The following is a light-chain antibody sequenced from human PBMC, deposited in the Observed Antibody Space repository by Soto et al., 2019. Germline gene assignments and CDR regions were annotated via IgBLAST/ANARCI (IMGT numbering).Light chain of an antibody. CDR1: SSDVGSYNL. V-gene: IGLV2-23*02. J-gene: IGLJ1*01. Sequence: QSVLTQPASVSGSPGQSITISCTGTSSDVGSYNLVSRYQQHPGKAPKLMISEVTKRPSGVSNRFSGSKSGNTASLTISGLQAEDETDYYCCSYAGTSTYYVFGTGTKVTVL. CDR2: EVT. CDR3: CSYAGTSTYYV.